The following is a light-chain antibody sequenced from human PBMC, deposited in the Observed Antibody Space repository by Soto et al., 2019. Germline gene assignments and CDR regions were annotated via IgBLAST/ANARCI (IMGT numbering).Light chain of an antibody. CDR3: QHYNNWPIT. CDR1: QSVASN. Sequence: EIVMTQSPAALSVSPWESVTLSCRASQSVASNLAWYQQRPGQAPSLLIYGASTRAPGIPARFSGSGSGTDFTLTISSLQSEDFAVYHCQHYNNWPITFGQGTRLEIK. J-gene: IGKJ5*01. V-gene: IGKV3-15*01. CDR2: GAS.